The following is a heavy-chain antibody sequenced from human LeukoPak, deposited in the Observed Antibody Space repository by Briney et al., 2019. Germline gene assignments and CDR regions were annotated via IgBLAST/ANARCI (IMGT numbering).Heavy chain of an antibody. J-gene: IGHJ5*02. CDR3: AKGSGSGWYGWFDP. V-gene: IGHV3-23*01. D-gene: IGHD6-19*01. CDR2: ITASDGGST. CDR1: GFTFSFYA. Sequence: LSGWSLRLSCAASGFTFSFYAMYWVRQAPGKGLEWVSTITASDGGSTYYTDSVKGRFTISRDNSKNTLYLQIHSLRFDDTAVYYCAKGSGSGWYGWFDPWGQGTLVTVSS.